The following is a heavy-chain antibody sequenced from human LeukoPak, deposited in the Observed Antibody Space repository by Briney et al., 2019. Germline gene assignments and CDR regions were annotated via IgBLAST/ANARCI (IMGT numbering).Heavy chain of an antibody. CDR1: GFTFSSSA. CDR2: ISASGGST. Sequence: GGSLRLSCAASGFTFSSSAMSWVRQVPGKGLEWVSGISASGGSTSYADSVRGRFTISRDNSKNTLYVQMNSLRDEDTAVYYCAKDLWELPFDAFDIWGQGTMVTVSS. CDR3: AKDLWELPFDAFDI. J-gene: IGHJ3*02. V-gene: IGHV3-23*01. D-gene: IGHD1-26*01.